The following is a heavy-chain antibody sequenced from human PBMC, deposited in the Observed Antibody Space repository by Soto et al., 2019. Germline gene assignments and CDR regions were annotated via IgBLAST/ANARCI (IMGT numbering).Heavy chain of an antibody. D-gene: IGHD5-12*01. CDR3: ARLSLRRDGYNYYYYYGMDV. CDR1: GGSVSSGSYY. CDR2: IYYSGST. Sequence: PSETLSLTCTVSGGSVSSGSYYWSWIRQPPGKGLEWIGYIYYSGSTNYNPSLKSRVTISVDTSKNQFSLKLSSVTAADTAVYYCARLSLRRDGYNYYYYYGMDVWGQGTTVTVSS. J-gene: IGHJ6*02. V-gene: IGHV4-61*01.